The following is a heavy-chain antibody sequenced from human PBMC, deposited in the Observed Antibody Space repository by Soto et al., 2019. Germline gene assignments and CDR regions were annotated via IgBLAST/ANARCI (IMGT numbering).Heavy chain of an antibody. CDR3: AKGDYSGSYGAY. J-gene: IGHJ4*02. V-gene: IGHV3-23*01. CDR1: GFTFSSYA. D-gene: IGHD1-26*01. CDR2: ISGSGGST. Sequence: EVQLLESGGGLVQPGGSLRLSCAASGFTFSSYAMSWVRQAPGKGLQWVSAISGSGGSTHYADSVRGRFTISRDNSKNTLYLQMNSLRAEDTAVYHCAKGDYSGSYGAYWGQGTLVTVSS.